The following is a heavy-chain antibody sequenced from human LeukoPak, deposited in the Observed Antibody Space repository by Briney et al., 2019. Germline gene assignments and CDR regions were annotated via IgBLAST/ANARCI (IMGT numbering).Heavy chain of an antibody. Sequence: SETLSLTCTVSGGSISSYYWSWIRQPPGKGLEWIGYIYYSGSTNYNPFLKSRVTISVDTSKNQFSLKLSSVTAADTAVYYCASQVVVAATAYFQHWGQGTLVTVSS. V-gene: IGHV4-59*08. CDR2: IYYSGST. CDR1: GGSISSYY. D-gene: IGHD2-15*01. CDR3: ASQVVVAATAYFQH. J-gene: IGHJ1*01.